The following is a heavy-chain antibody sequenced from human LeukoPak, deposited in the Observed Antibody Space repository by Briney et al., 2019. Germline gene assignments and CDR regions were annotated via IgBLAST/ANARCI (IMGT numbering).Heavy chain of an antibody. J-gene: IGHJ6*03. D-gene: IGHD6-6*01. CDR3: ANLSSFDYYYYYYMDV. V-gene: IGHV4-39*01. CDR1: GGSISSSSYY. Sequence: SGTLSLTCTVSGGSISSSSYYWGWIRQPPGKGLEWIGSIYYSGSTYYNPSLKSRVTISVDTSKNQFSLKLSSVTAADTAVYYCANLSSFDYYYYYYMDVWGKGTTVTVSS. CDR2: IYYSGST.